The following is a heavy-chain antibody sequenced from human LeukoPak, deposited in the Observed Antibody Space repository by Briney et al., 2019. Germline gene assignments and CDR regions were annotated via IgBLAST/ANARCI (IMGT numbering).Heavy chain of an antibody. V-gene: IGHV4-31*03. CDR3: ASGGDIVVVPAATDYCYYYMDV. J-gene: IGHJ6*03. D-gene: IGHD2-2*01. Sequence: SQTLSLTCTVSGGSISSGGYYWSWIRQHPGKGLEWIGYIYYSGSTYYNPSLKSRVTISVDTSKNQFSLKLSSVTAADTAVYYCASGGDIVVVPAATDYCYYYMDVWGKGTTVTVSS. CDR2: IYYSGST. CDR1: GGSISSGGYY.